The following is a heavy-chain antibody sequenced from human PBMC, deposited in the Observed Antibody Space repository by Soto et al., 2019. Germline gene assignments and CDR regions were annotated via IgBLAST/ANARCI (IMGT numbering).Heavy chain of an antibody. J-gene: IGHJ4*02. CDR1: GYTFTNYG. V-gene: IGHV1-18*04. Sequence: QVQLVQSGGEVKKPGASVKVSCKASGYTFTNYGISWVRQAPGQGLEWLGWISTYNSNTNSAPRLQGRLTMNTDTSTSTAYMELRSLTSDDTAVYYCARDERDSCSGGACFYFDYWGQGTLVTVSS. CDR2: ISTYNSNT. D-gene: IGHD2-15*01. CDR3: ARDERDSCSGGACFYFDY.